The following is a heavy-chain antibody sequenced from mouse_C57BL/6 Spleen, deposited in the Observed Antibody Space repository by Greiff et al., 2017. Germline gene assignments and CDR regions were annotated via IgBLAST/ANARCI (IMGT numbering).Heavy chain of an antibody. Sequence: QVQLQQSGPELVKPGASVKISCKASGYAFSSSWMNWVKQRPGKGLEWIGRIYPGDGDTNYNGKFKGKATLTADKSSSTAYMQLSSLTSEDSAVYFCARSGAYYSNWGYFDYWGQGTTLTVSS. D-gene: IGHD2-5*01. V-gene: IGHV1-82*01. J-gene: IGHJ2*01. CDR1: GYAFSSSW. CDR3: ARSGAYYSNWGYFDY. CDR2: IYPGDGDT.